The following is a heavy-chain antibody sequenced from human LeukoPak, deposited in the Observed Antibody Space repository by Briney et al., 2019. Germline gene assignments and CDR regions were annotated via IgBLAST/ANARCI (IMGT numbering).Heavy chain of an antibody. J-gene: IGHJ6*02. CDR1: GYTFTSYY. D-gene: IGHD2-21*02. CDR3: ARDLVVTAMYYGMDV. CDR2: INPSGGST. V-gene: IGHV1-46*01. Sequence: GASVKVSCKASGYTFTSYYMHWVRQAPGQGLEWMGIINPSGGSTSYAQKFQGRVTMTRDTSTSTAYMELSSLRSEDTAVYYCARDLVVTAMYYGMDVWGQGATVTVSS.